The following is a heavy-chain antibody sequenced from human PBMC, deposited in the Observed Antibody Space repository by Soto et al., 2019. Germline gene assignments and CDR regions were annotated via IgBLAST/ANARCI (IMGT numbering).Heavy chain of an antibody. CDR3: ARLGFIAVAGNDY. CDR2: INSDGSST. J-gene: IGHJ4*02. D-gene: IGHD6-19*01. V-gene: IGHV3-74*01. Sequence: EVQLVESGGGLVQPGGSLRLSCAASGFTFSSYWMHWVRQAPGKGLVWVSRINSDGSSTSYADSVKGRFTISRDNAKNPLDLQMNRLGAEDTAVYYCARLGFIAVAGNDYWGQGTLVTVSS. CDR1: GFTFSSYW.